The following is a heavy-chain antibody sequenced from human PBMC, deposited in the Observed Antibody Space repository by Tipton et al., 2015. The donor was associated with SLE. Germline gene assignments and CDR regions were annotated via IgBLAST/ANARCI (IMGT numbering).Heavy chain of an antibody. J-gene: IGHJ3*02. CDR1: GYSISSNYY. D-gene: IGHD2-2*01. Sequence: TLSLTCTVSGYSISSNYYWGWIRQPPGKGLEWIGSLFHSGSTYYNPSLKSRVTISVDTSKNQFSLKVTSVTAADSAVYYCARAISMCSSTSCFGPTTHNDAFDIWGQGTMVTVSS. CDR3: ARAISMCSSTSCFGPTTHNDAFDI. V-gene: IGHV4-38-2*02. CDR2: LFHSGST.